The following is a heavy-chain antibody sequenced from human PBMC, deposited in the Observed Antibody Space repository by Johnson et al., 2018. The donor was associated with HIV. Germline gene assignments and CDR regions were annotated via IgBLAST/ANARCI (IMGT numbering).Heavy chain of an antibody. J-gene: IGHJ3*02. CDR2: IRYDGSNK. Sequence: VQLVESGGGVVQPGGSLRLSCAASGFTFSSYGMHWVRQAPGKGLEWVAFIRYDGSNKYYADSVKGRFTISRDNSKNTLYLQMNSLRVEDTAVYYCAKEGWGGGNFNFFHDAFDIWGQGTMVTVSS. V-gene: IGHV3-30*02. D-gene: IGHD4-23*01. CDR1: GFTFSSYG. CDR3: AKEGWGGGNFNFFHDAFDI.